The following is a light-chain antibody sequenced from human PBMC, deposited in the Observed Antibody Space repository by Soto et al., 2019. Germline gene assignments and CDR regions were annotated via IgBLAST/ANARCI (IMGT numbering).Light chain of an antibody. CDR2: GAS. Sequence: EIVLTQSPGTLSLSPGERATLSCRASQSVSSSYLAWYQQKPGQAPRLLIYGASSRATGIPDRFSGSGSGTDFTLTISRPEPEDFAVYYCQQYGSPRYTFGGGTKVEIK. J-gene: IGKJ4*01. CDR1: QSVSSSY. V-gene: IGKV3-20*01. CDR3: QQYGSPRYT.